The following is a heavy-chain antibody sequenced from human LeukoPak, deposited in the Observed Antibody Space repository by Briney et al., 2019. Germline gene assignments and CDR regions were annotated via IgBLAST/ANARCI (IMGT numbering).Heavy chain of an antibody. Sequence: GGSLRLSCAASGLTVSTNYMNWVRQAPGKGLEWVSVIYNGVTTHYADFVKGRFTSSSDNSKNTVYLQMNRLRAEDTAIYYCILTTVTTSAEYWGQGTLVTVSS. V-gene: IGHV3-53*01. J-gene: IGHJ4*02. CDR2: IYNGVTT. D-gene: IGHD4-17*01. CDR1: GLTVSTNY. CDR3: ILTTVTTSAEY.